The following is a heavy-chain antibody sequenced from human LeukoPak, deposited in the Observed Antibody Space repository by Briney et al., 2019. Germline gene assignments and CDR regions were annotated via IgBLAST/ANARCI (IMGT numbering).Heavy chain of an antibody. Sequence: SETLSLTCTVSGGSISSSIYFWGWIRQPPGKGLEWIGSILYSGSTYHDPSLKSRVTVSLDTSKNQFSLKLSSVTATDTAVYYCARRDQGRYYYDSSGYVLRYWGQGTLVTVFS. D-gene: IGHD3-22*01. CDR2: ILYSGST. J-gene: IGHJ4*02. CDR3: ARRDQGRYYYDSSGYVLRY. CDR1: GGSISSSIYF. V-gene: IGHV4-39*01.